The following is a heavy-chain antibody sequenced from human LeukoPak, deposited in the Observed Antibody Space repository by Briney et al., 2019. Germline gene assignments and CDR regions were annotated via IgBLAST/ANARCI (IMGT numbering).Heavy chain of an antibody. Sequence: GRSLRLSCAASGFSFSSYGMHWVRQAPGKGLEWVAIIRSDGSGKSYTHSVEGRFTISRDNSRNTLYLQMNSLRAEDTAVYFCAKAPAIAGFYMDVWGKGTTVTVSS. V-gene: IGHV3-33*06. CDR2: IRSDGSGK. CDR3: AKAPAIAGFYMDV. D-gene: IGHD2-21*02. J-gene: IGHJ6*03. CDR1: GFSFSSYG.